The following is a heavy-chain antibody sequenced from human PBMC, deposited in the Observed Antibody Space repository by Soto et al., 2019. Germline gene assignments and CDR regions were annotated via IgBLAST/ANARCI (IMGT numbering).Heavy chain of an antibody. CDR2: ISAHNGNT. CDR3: ARERYGDY. CDR1: GYAFTTYG. D-gene: IGHD1-1*01. J-gene: IGHJ4*02. V-gene: IGHV1-18*01. Sequence: QVHLVQSGAEVKKPGASVKVSCKGSGYAFTTYGITWVRQAPGQGLEWMGWISAHNGNTNYAQKLQGRVTVTRETSTSTAYMELRSLRSDDKAVYYGARERYGDYWGQGALVTVSS.